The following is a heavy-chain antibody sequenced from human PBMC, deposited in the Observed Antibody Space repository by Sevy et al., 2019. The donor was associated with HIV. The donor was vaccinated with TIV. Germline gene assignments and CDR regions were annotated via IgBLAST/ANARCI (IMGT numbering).Heavy chain of an antibody. CDR1: GFSLSTSGVG. CDR2: IYWNDDK. CDR3: ALARYCSGGSCYEFDP. D-gene: IGHD2-15*01. Sequence: SGPTLVNPTQTLTLTCTFSGFSLSTSGVGVGWIRQPPGKALEWLALIYWNDDKHYSPSLKSRLTITKDTSKNQVVLTMTNMDPVDTATYYCALARYCSGGSCYEFDPWGQGTLVTVSS. V-gene: IGHV2-5*01. J-gene: IGHJ5*02.